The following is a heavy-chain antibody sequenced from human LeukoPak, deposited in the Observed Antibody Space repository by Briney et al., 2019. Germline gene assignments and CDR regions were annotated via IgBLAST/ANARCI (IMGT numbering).Heavy chain of an antibody. CDR2: IWYDGSNK. D-gene: IGHD4-17*01. CDR1: GYTFTDYY. V-gene: IGHV3-33*01. CDR3: ARDLLMTTVTSWFDP. Sequence: SCKASGYTFTDYYMHWVRQAPGKGLEWVAVIWYDGSNKYYADSVKGRFTISRDNSKNTLYLQMNSLRAEDMAVYYCARDLLMTTVTSWFDPWGQGTLVTVSS. J-gene: IGHJ5*02.